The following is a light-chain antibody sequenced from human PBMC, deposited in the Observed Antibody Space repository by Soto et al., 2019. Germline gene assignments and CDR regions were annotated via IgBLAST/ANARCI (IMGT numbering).Light chain of an antibody. Sequence: QSALTQPPSASGSPGQSVTISCIGTSSDIGGYNYVSWYQQHPGKAPKLMIYEVTKRPSGVPDRFSGSKSGNTASLTVSGLQAEDEADYYCCSYAGSKNGVFGTGTKLTVL. CDR2: EVT. V-gene: IGLV2-8*01. J-gene: IGLJ1*01. CDR1: SSDIGGYNY. CDR3: CSYAGSKNGV.